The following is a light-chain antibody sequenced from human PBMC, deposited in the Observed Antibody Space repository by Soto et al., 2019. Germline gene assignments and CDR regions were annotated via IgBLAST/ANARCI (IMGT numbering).Light chain of an antibody. Sequence: QLVLTQPPSVSGAPGQRVTISCTGSSSNIGAGYDVHWYQQLPGTAPKLLIYGNSNRPSGVPDRFSGSKSGTSASLAITGLQAEDEADYYCQSYDSSLSAFFGTGTKVPS. CDR3: QSYDSSLSAF. CDR2: GNS. J-gene: IGLJ1*01. CDR1: SSNIGAGYD. V-gene: IGLV1-40*01.